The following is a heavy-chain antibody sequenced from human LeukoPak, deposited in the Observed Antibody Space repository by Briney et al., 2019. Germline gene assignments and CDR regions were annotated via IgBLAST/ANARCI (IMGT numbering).Heavy chain of an antibody. D-gene: IGHD3-22*01. J-gene: IGHJ4*02. Sequence: SETLSLTCTVSGGSISSHYWSWIRQPPGKGLEWIGYIYYSGSTNYNPSLKSRVTISVDTSKNQFSLKLSSVTAADTAVYYCARGRSGYQDYWGQGTLVTVSS. CDR2: IYYSGST. V-gene: IGHV4-59*11. CDR1: GGSISSHY. CDR3: ARGRSGYQDY.